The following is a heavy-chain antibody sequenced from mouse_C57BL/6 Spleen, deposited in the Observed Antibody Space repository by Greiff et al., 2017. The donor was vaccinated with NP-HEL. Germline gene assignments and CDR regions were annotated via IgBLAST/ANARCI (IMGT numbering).Heavy chain of an antibody. Sequence: QVQLQQSGPELVKPGASVKISCKASGYAFSSSWLNWVKQRPGKGLEWIGRIYPGDGDTNYNGKFKGKATLTADKSSSTAYMQLSSLTSEDSAVYFWARDYYGSSYDWYFDVWGTGTTVTVSS. CDR2: IYPGDGDT. CDR1: GYAFSSSW. CDR3: ARDYYGSSYDWYFDV. D-gene: IGHD1-1*01. J-gene: IGHJ1*03. V-gene: IGHV1-82*01.